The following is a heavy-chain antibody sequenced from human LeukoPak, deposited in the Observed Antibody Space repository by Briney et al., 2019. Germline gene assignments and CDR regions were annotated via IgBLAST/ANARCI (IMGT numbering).Heavy chain of an antibody. CDR3: AKDGPGSGWYRTEYFQH. V-gene: IGHV3-30*18. D-gene: IGHD6-19*01. Sequence: GGSLRLSCAASGFTFSSYGMHWVRQAPGKGLEWVAVISYDGSNKYYADSVKGRFTISRDNSKNTLYLQMNSLRAEDTAVYYCAKDGPGSGWYRTEYFQHWGQGTLVTVSS. CDR1: GFTFSSYG. J-gene: IGHJ1*01. CDR2: ISYDGSNK.